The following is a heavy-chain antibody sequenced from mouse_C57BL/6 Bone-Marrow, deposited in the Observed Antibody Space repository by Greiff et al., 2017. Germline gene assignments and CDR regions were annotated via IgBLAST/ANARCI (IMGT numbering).Heavy chain of an antibody. J-gene: IGHJ2*01. D-gene: IGHD2-12*01. V-gene: IGHV14-4*01. CDR1: GFNIKDDY. CDR2: IDPENGDT. CDR3: TTNYKTSDY. Sequence: EVNVVESGAELVRPGASVKLSCTASGFNIKDDYMHWVKQRPEQGLEWIGWIDPENGDTEYASKFQGKATITADTSSNTAYLQLSSLTSEDTAVYYCTTNYKTSDYWGQGTTLTVSS.